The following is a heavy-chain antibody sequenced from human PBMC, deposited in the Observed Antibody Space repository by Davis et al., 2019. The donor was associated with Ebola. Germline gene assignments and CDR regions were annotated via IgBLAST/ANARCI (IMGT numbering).Heavy chain of an antibody. CDR1: GYTFSNYF. CDR3: ARDRGGYCTNGVCFPFDY. V-gene: IGHV1-18*04. Sequence: AASVKVSCKASGYTFSNYFVQWVRQAPGQGLEWMGWISAYHGNTNYAQKLQGRVTMTTDTSTSTAYMELRSLRSDDTAVYYCARDRGGYCTNGVCFPFDYWGQGTLVTVSS. J-gene: IGHJ4*02. CDR2: ISAYHGNT. D-gene: IGHD2-8*01.